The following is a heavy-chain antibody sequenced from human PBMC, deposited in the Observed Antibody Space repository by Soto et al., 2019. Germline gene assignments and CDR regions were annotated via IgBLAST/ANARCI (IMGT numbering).Heavy chain of an antibody. CDR2: IYYSGST. CDR3: AKEGTSGLYYFDY. CDR1: GGSISSSSYY. D-gene: IGHD6-19*01. J-gene: IGHJ4*02. Sequence: PSETLSLTCTVSGGSISSSSYYWGWIRQPPGKGLEWIGSIYYSGSTYYNPSLKSRVTISVDTSKNQFSLKLSSVTAADTAVYYCAKEGTSGLYYFDYWGQGTLVTVSS. V-gene: IGHV4-39*02.